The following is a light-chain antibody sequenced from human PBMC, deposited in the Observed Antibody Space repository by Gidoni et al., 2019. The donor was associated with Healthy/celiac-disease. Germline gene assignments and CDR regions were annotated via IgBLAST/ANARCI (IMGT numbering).Light chain of an antibody. CDR3: QSYDSSNWV. J-gene: IGLJ3*02. V-gene: IGLV6-57*01. CDR1: SGSIASNY. CDR2: EDN. Sequence: NFMLTQPHPVSASPGKTVTISCTRSSGSIASNYVQWYQQRPGSSPTTVIYEDNQRPSGVPDRFSGSIDSSSNSASLTISGLKTEDEADYYCQSYDSSNWVFGGGTKLTVL.